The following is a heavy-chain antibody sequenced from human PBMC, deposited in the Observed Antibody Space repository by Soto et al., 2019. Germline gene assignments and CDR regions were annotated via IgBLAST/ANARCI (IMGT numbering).Heavy chain of an antibody. Sequence: AGGSLRLSCVASGVSCITYAMPWVRQATGRGLEWVAVMSYDGTIKNYADSVKGRFTISRDHYKNTLSSQMDGLRPDDTAVYYCARELLQYGRSRSLDFWGQGTLVTVSS. CDR2: MSYDGTIK. V-gene: IGHV3-30-3*01. CDR1: GVSCITYA. J-gene: IGHJ4*02. D-gene: IGHD4-4*01. CDR3: ARELLQYGRSRSLDF.